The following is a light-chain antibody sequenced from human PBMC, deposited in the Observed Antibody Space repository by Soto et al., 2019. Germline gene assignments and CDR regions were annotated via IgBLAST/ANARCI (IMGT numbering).Light chain of an antibody. V-gene: IGLV1-40*01. CDR2: GTT. Sequence: QSVLTQPPAVTGAPGQRVTITCSGSGSNIGAGYDVNWYQHVPGMPPRLRIFGTTNRPSIVPDRFSGSKSGTSASLAITGIQAEDEADYYCQSYDTRLTAWIFGGGTK. CDR1: GSNIGAGYD. J-gene: IGLJ2*01. CDR3: QSYDTRLTAWI.